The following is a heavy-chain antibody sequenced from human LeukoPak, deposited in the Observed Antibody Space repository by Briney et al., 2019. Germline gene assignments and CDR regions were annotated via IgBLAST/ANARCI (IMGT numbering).Heavy chain of an antibody. D-gene: IGHD6-19*01. CDR2: FSGSGGST. J-gene: IGHJ6*02. Sequence: GGSLRLSCAASGFTFSSYAMSWVRQAPGKGLGWASAFSGSGGSTYYADSVKGRLTISRDNSKNTLYLQMNSLRAEDTAVYYCAPALDSSGWYFSYYYGMDVWGQGTTVTVSS. CDR1: GFTFSSYA. CDR3: APALDSSGWYFSYYYGMDV. V-gene: IGHV3-23*01.